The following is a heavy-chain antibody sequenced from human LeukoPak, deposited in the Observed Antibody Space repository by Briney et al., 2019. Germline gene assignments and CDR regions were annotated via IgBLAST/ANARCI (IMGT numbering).Heavy chain of an antibody. V-gene: IGHV4-34*01. CDR2: IDHSGST. CDR3: ARLDYGDYQDY. CDR1: GGSFSGYY. D-gene: IGHD4-17*01. J-gene: IGHJ4*02. Sequence: PSETLSLTCAVYGGSFSGYYCSWIRQPPGKGLEWIGEIDHSGSTNYNPSLKSRVTISVDTSKNQFSLKLSSVTAADTAVYYCARLDYGDYQDYWGQGNLVTVSS.